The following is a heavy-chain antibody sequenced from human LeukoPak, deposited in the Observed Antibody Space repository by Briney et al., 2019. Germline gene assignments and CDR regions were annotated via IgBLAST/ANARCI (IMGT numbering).Heavy chain of an antibody. Sequence: SETLSLTCTVSGGSISSSSYYWGWIRQPPGKGLEWIGSIYYSGSTYYNPSLKSRVTISVDTSKNQFSLKLSSVTAADTAVYYCAREGAWRFPFDYWGQGTLVTVSS. CDR1: GGSISSSSYY. D-gene: IGHD1-26*01. J-gene: IGHJ4*02. CDR3: AREGAWRFPFDY. V-gene: IGHV4-39*07. CDR2: IYYSGST.